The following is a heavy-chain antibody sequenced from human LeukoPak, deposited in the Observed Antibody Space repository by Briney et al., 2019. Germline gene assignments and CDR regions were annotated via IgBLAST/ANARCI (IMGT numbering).Heavy chain of an antibody. CDR1: GYSISSGYY. J-gene: IGHJ5*02. Sequence: SETLSLTCTVSGYSISSGYYWGWIRQPPGKGLEWIGSIYHSGSTYYNPSLKSRVTISVDTSKNQFSLKLSSVTAADTAMYYCASHSSYVSPFRSWGRGPLVTVSP. V-gene: IGHV4-38-2*02. CDR3: ASHSSYVSPFRS. D-gene: IGHD3-10*02. CDR2: IYHSGST.